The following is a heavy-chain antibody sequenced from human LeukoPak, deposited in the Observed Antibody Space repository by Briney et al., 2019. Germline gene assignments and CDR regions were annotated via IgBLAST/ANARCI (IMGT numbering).Heavy chain of an antibody. CDR1: GDSIISNS. CDR2: ISTSAST. J-gene: IGHJ4*02. Sequence: SETLSLTFSVSGDSIISNSCTWIPQPPGGGLVWIGRISTSASTYYNPSLKSRVTMSIDTSKNQFSLRLSSVTAADTAMYYCARGSSWFHYWGQGTLVTVSS. V-gene: IGHV4-4*07. CDR3: ARGSSWFHY. D-gene: IGHD6-13*01.